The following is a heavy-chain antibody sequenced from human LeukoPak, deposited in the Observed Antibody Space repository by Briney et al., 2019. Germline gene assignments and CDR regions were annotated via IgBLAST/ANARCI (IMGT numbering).Heavy chain of an antibody. CDR2: ISYDGSNK. Sequence: GGSLRLSCAASGFTFSSYGMHWVRQAPGKGLEWVAVISYDGSNKYYADSVKGRFTISRDNSKNTLYLQMNSLRTEDTAVYYCARGPYYYDSLWGAFDIWGQGTMVTVSS. D-gene: IGHD3-22*01. J-gene: IGHJ3*02. CDR1: GFTFSSYG. V-gene: IGHV3-30*03. CDR3: ARGPYYYDSLWGAFDI.